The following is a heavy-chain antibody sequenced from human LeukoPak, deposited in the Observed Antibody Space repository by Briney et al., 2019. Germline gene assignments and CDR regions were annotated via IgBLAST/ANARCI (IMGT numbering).Heavy chain of an antibody. Sequence: GRSLRLSCAASGFTFDDYAMHWVRQAPGKGLEWVSGISWNSGSIGYADSVKGRFTISRDNAKNSLYLQMNSLRAEDTALYYCAEVAVAGPFDPWGQGTLVTVSS. CDR2: ISWNSGSI. D-gene: IGHD6-19*01. J-gene: IGHJ5*02. V-gene: IGHV3-9*01. CDR1: GFTFDDYA. CDR3: AEVAVAGPFDP.